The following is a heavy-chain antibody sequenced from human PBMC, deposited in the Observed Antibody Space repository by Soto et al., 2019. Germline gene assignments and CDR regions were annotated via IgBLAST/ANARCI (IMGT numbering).Heavy chain of an antibody. V-gene: IGHV3-23*01. CDR1: GFTFSSYA. CDR2: ISGSGGST. Sequence: EVQLLESGGGLVQPGGSLRLSCAASGFTFSSYAMSWVRQAPGKGLEWVSAISGSGGSTYYADSVKGRFTISIDNSKNTLYLQMNSLRAEDTAVYYCAKVASYCGGDCYPYWYFDLWGRGTLVTVSS. D-gene: IGHD2-21*01. J-gene: IGHJ2*01. CDR3: AKVASYCGGDCYPYWYFDL.